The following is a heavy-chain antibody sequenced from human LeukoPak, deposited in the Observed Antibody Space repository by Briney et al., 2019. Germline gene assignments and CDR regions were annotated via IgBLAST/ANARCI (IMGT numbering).Heavy chain of an antibody. J-gene: IGHJ5*02. Sequence: ASVKVSCKASGYTFTGYYTHWVRQAPGQGLEWMGWINPNSGGTNYAQKFQGRVTMTRDTSISTAYMELSRLRSDDTAVYYCARATGADNTCYDILTGYSVNWFDPWGQGTLVTVSS. CDR2: INPNSGGT. CDR1: GYTFTGYY. CDR3: ARATGADNTCYDILTGYSVNWFDP. D-gene: IGHD3-9*01. V-gene: IGHV1-2*02.